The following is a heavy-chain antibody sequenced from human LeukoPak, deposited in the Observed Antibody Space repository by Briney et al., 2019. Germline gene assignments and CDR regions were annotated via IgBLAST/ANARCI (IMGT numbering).Heavy chain of an antibody. D-gene: IGHD3-9*01. J-gene: IGHJ4*02. Sequence: GGSLRLSCAASGFIFSNSAMNWVRQAPGKGLEWVSSINNDGSYIYYAGSVKGRFTISRDNAKNSLYLRLNSLRVEDTAAYYCARDPTHYLRYGYFDYWGQGTLVTAS. CDR3: ARDPTHYLRYGYFDY. CDR1: GFIFSNSA. V-gene: IGHV3-21*01. CDR2: INNDGSYI.